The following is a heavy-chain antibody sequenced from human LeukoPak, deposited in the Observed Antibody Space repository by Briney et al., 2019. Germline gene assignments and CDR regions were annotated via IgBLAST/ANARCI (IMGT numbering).Heavy chain of an antibody. CDR1: GFNFNYVW. D-gene: IGHD1-26*01. CDR2: IRTKIEGETT. V-gene: IGHV3-15*01. Sequence: GGSLRLSCAASGFNFNYVWMDWVRQAPGKGLEWVGRIRTKIEGETTDYAAPVKGRFTTSRDDSKTTLYLHMNSLKTEDSAVYYCTTERNWELLRPYGLDIWGQGTTVTVSS. CDR3: TTERNWELLRPYGLDI. J-gene: IGHJ6*02.